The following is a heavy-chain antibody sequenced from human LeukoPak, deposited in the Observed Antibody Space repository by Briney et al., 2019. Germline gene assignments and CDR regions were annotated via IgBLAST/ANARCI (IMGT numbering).Heavy chain of an antibody. D-gene: IGHD3-22*01. CDR2: IYYDGSNN. V-gene: IGHV3-30*12. CDR3: ARDHHSCYHDSPGVNLLDP. J-gene: IGHJ5*02. Sequence: GGSLRFSCSASRFTVNSLGRHWERQAPGKGLEWVAVIYYDGSNNFYSDSVKGRFTISRDNSKNTVFLQMSSLRAEDTAVYYCARDHHSCYHDSPGVNLLDPWGQGTLVSVSS. CDR1: RFTVNSLG.